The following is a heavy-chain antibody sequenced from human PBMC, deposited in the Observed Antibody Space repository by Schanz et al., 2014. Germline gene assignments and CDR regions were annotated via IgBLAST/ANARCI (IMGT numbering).Heavy chain of an antibody. Sequence: EVQLVESGGGVVQPGRSLRLSCAASGFTFSIYAMHWVRQAPGKGLEYVSAISHDGYSTYYADSVKGRFTISRDNAKSSLYLQMNSLRVEDTAVYYCAASSGWHPSTDYWGQGTLVTVSS. CDR3: AASSGWHPSTDY. J-gene: IGHJ4*02. CDR1: GFTFSIYA. CDR2: ISHDGYST. D-gene: IGHD6-19*01. V-gene: IGHV3-64D*06.